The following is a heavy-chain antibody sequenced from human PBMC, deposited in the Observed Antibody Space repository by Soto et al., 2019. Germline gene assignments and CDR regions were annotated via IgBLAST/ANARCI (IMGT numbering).Heavy chain of an antibody. CDR1: GGSISSSY. Sequence: SETLSLTCTVSGGSISSSYWSWIRQPPGKGLEWIGYIYYSGSTNYNPSLKSRVTISVDTSKNQLSLKLSSVTAADTAVYYCAGQASFGVVEGWFDTWGQGTLVTVSS. D-gene: IGHD3-3*01. CDR3: AGQASFGVVEGWFDT. J-gene: IGHJ5*02. CDR2: IYYSGST. V-gene: IGHV4-59*01.